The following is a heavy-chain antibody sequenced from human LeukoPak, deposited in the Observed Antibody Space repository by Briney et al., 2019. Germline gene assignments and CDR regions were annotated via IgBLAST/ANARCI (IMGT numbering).Heavy chain of an antibody. CDR3: AREGYCSGGSCCGFGIDY. V-gene: IGHV1-18*04. CDR2: ISAYNGNT. J-gene: IGHJ4*02. D-gene: IGHD2-15*01. CDR1: GYTFTGYY. Sequence: ASVKVSCKASGYTFTGYYMHWVRQAPGQGLEWMGWISAYNGNTNYAQKLQGRVTMTTDTSTSTAYMELRSLRSDDTAVYYCAREGYCSGGSCCGFGIDYWGQGTLATVSS.